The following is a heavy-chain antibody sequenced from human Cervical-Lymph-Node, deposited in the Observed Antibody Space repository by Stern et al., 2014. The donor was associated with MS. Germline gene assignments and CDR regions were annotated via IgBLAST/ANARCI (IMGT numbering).Heavy chain of an antibody. CDR1: GGSFSNYA. D-gene: IGHD4-17*01. J-gene: IGHJ4*02. V-gene: IGHV1-69*01. CDR3: SRRPEIQEHADSAH. Sequence: VQLVQSGAEVKKPGSSVKVSCKASGGSFSNYAIAWVRQAPGHGLEWLGGIIPVFGTGDSAQKFQGRVTITAADSTSTVHMEIRILRLDYTDMYFCSRRPEIQEHADSAHWGQGTLVTVSS. CDR2: IIPVFGTG.